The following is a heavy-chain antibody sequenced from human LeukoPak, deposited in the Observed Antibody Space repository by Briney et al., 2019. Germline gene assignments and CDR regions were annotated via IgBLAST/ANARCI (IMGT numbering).Heavy chain of an antibody. V-gene: IGHV1-46*01. CDR2: IDPSGGDT. Sequence: ASVKVSCKASGYTFTSYYMHWVRQAPGQGLEWMGIIDPSGGDTLYAQNFQGRVTMTRDTSTSTVYMELSSLRSDDTAVYYCGRGRHVLMVTVQFDYWGQGALVTVSS. D-gene: IGHD2-21*02. CDR1: GYTFTSYY. J-gene: IGHJ4*02. CDR3: GRGRHVLMVTVQFDY.